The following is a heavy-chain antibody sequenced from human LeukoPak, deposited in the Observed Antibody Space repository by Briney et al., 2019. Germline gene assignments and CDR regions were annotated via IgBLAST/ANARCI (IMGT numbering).Heavy chain of an antibody. J-gene: IGHJ4*02. CDR2: ISGSGDST. CDR1: GFTFSTYA. D-gene: IGHD1-7*01. Sequence: GGSLRLSCAASGFTFSTYAMYWVRQAPGEGLEWVSGISGSGDSTYYADSVKGRFTISRDNSKNTLYLQVNSLRADDTAAYYCAKGEAWGNYIFGSWGQGTLVTVSS. CDR3: AKGEAWGNYIFGS. V-gene: IGHV3-23*01.